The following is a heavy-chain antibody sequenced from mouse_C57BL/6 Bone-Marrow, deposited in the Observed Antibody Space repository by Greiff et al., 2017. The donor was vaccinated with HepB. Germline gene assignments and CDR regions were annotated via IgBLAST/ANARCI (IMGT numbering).Heavy chain of an antibody. Sequence: QVQLKQPGAELVKPGASVKLSCKASGYTFTEYTIHWVKQRSGQGLEWIGWFYPGSGSIKYNEKFKDKATLTADKSSSTVYMELSRLTSEDSAVYFCARHEDYYGSSYGYFDVWGTGTTVTVSS. D-gene: IGHD1-1*01. CDR2: FYPGSGSI. CDR3: ARHEDYYGSSYGYFDV. V-gene: IGHV1-62-2*01. CDR1: GYTFTEYT. J-gene: IGHJ1*03.